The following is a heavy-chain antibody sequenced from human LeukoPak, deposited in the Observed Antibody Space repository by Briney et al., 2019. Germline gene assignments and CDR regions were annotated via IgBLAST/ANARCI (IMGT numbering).Heavy chain of an antibody. V-gene: IGHV3-23*01. D-gene: IGHD3-3*01. Sequence: GGSLRLSCAASGFTFSNYAMSWVRQAPGKGLEWVSAISGSGGSTYYADSVKGRFTISRDNSKNTLYLQMNSLRAEDTAVYYCAKGGLTIFGVVTLSPFDYWGQGTLVTVSS. J-gene: IGHJ4*02. CDR2: ISGSGGST. CDR3: AKGGLTIFGVVTLSPFDY. CDR1: GFTFSNYA.